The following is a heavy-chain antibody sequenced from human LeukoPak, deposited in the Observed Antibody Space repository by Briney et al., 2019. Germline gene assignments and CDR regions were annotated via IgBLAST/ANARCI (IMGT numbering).Heavy chain of an antibody. D-gene: IGHD3-22*01. V-gene: IGHV3-7*01. CDR1: GFTFSSYW. J-gene: IGHJ3*02. Sequence: GGSLRLSCAASGFTFSSYWMSWVRQAPGKGLEWVANIKQDGSEKYYADSVKGRLTISRDNSKNTLYLQVNSLRAEDTAVYYCARDLEDSSPFGAFDMWGQGTMVTVSS. CDR3: ARDLEDSSPFGAFDM. CDR2: IKQDGSEK.